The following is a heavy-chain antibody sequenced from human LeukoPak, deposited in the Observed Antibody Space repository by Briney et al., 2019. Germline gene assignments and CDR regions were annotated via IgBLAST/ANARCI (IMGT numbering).Heavy chain of an antibody. CDR3: VVQDIVVVVVSFIDY. Sequence: GGSLRLSCAASGFTFSGFAMTWVRQAPGKGLEWVSSIGSDYKTHYSESVKGRFAISRDNSKSTLFLQMNSLRAEDTAVYYCVVQDIVVVVVSFIDYWGQGTLVTVSS. J-gene: IGHJ4*02. V-gene: IGHV3-23*01. CDR1: GFTFSGFA. D-gene: IGHD2-15*01. CDR2: IGSDYKT.